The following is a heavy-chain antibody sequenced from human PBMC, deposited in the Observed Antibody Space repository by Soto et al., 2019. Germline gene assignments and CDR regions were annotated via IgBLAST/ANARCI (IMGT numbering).Heavy chain of an antibody. J-gene: IGHJ3*01. CDR3: ATPVTRLIAFDL. CDR1: GFTVSSHY. CDR2: IYASDST. D-gene: IGHD4-17*01. V-gene: IGHV3-53*01. Sequence: GGSLRLSCVASGFTVSSHYMTWVRQTPGKGLEWVSIIYASDSTFYADSVKGRFTISRDNSKNTVYLQLNSLRAEDTAVYYCATPVTRLIAFDLWGQGTMVTVSS.